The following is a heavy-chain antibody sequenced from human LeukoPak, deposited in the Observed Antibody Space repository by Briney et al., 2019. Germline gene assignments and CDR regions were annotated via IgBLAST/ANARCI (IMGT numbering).Heavy chain of an antibody. D-gene: IGHD5-24*01. J-gene: IGHJ5*01. CDR2: IKEDGSRQ. CDR1: GFTFSTYW. CDR3: ARDGGGYDS. Sequence: PGGSLRLSCAASGFTFSTYWMSWVRQTPGKGLEWVANIKEDGSRQYYVDSVKGRFTISRDNAENSLYLQMNSLRVEDTAVYYCARDGGGYDSWGQGTLVTVSS. V-gene: IGHV3-7*01.